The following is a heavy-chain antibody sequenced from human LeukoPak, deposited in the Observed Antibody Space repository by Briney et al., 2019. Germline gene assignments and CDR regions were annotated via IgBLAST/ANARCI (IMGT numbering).Heavy chain of an antibody. D-gene: IGHD2-2*01. CDR2: IKPNNGGT. J-gene: IGHJ5*02. V-gene: IGHV1-2*02. CDR1: GYTFTGYY. CDR3: ARARGDIVVVPAAIWFDP. Sequence: ASVKVSCKASGYTFTGYYMHWVRQAPGQGLEWMRWIKPNNGGTNYAQKFQGRVTMTRDTSVSTAYMELSRLRSDDTAVYYCARARGDIVVVPAAIWFDPWGQGTLVTVSS.